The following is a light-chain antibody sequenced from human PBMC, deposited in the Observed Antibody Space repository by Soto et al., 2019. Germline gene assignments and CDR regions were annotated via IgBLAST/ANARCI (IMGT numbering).Light chain of an antibody. Sequence: QSVLTQPPSASGSPGQSVTISCTGTSSDVGGYNYVSWYQQHPGKAPKLMIYEVSKRPSGVPDRFSGSKSGNPASLTVSGLQAEDEADYYCTSYAGDTSLGVLGGGTKVTVL. CDR3: TSYAGDTSLGV. CDR2: EVS. V-gene: IGLV2-8*01. CDR1: SSDVGGYNY. J-gene: IGLJ3*02.